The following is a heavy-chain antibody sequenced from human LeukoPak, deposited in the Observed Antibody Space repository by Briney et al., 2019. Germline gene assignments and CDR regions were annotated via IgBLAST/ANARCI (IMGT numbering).Heavy chain of an antibody. V-gene: IGHV1-69*13. CDR1: GGTLSSYA. CDR3: ATGPRQQLVRNAFDI. Sequence: GASVKVSCKASGGTLSSYAISWVRQAPGQGLEWMGGIIPIFGTANYAQKFQGRVTITADESTSTAYMELSSLRSEDTAVYYCATGPRQQLVRNAFDIWGQGTMVTVSS. D-gene: IGHD6-13*01. CDR2: IIPIFGTA. J-gene: IGHJ3*02.